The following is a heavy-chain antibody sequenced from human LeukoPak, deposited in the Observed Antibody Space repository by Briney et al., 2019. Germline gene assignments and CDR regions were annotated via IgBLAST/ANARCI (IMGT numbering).Heavy chain of an antibody. CDR3: AKDKDRALRYFDWLLSAFDI. D-gene: IGHD3-9*01. V-gene: IGHV3-9*01. J-gene: IGHJ3*02. CDR2: ISWNSGSI. Sequence: GRSLRLSCAASGFTFDHYAMHWVRQAPGKGLEWVSGISWNSGSIGYADSVKGRFTISRDNAKNSLYLQMNSLRAEDTALYYCAKDKDRALRYFDWLLSAFDIWGQGTMVTVSS. CDR1: GFTFDHYA.